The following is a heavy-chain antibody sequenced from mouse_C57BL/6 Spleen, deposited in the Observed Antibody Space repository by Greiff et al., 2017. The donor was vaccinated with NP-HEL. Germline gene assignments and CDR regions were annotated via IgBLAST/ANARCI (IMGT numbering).Heavy chain of an antibody. CDR2: ISGGGGNT. J-gene: IGHJ4*01. D-gene: IGHD1-1*01. CDR1: GFTFSSYT. CDR3: ARHTPYYYGSSYYAMDY. V-gene: IGHV5-9*01. Sequence: EVKVVESGGGLVKPGGSLKLSCAASGFTFSSYTMSWVRQTPEKRLEWVATISGGGGNTYYPDSVKGRFTISRDNAKNTLYLQMSSLRSEDTALYYCARHTPYYYGSSYYAMDYWGQGTSVTVSS.